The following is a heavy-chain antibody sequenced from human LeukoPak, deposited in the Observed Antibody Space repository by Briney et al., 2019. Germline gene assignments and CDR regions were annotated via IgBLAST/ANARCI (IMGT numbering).Heavy chain of an antibody. Sequence: GGSLRLSCAAFGFTFSSYGMHWVRQTPGKGLEWVAFIRHDGSYQQYADSVKGRFTVSRDNSKDMVYLQMNSLRTKDTAVYYCAKNRDSSDYPRDFDFWGQGTLVTVSS. CDR1: GFTFSSYG. D-gene: IGHD3-22*01. J-gene: IGHJ4*02. V-gene: IGHV3-30*02. CDR2: IRHDGSYQ. CDR3: AKNRDSSDYPRDFDF.